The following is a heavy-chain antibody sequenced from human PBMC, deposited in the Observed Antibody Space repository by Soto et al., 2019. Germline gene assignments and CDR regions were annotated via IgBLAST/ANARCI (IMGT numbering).Heavy chain of an antibody. CDR2: IYYSGST. D-gene: IGHD6-19*01. Sequence: SETLSLTCTVSGGSISSSSYYWGWIRQPPGKGLEWIGSIYYSGSTYYNPSLKSRVTISVDTSKNQFSLKLSSVTAADTAVYYCARHRGPESSGWYWGWFDPWGQGTLVTVSS. CDR3: ARHRGPESSGWYWGWFDP. J-gene: IGHJ5*02. V-gene: IGHV4-39*01. CDR1: GGSISSSSYY.